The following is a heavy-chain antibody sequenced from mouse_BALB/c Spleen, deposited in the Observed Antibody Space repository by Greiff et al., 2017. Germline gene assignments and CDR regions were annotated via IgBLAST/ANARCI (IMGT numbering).Heavy chain of an antibody. D-gene: IGHD2-14*01. CDR3: AKAYYRYDGAWFAY. Sequence: EVKLMESGGGLVQPGGSRKLSCAASGFTFSDYGMAWVRQAPGKGPEWVAFISNLAYSTYYAETVTGRFTISRENAKNTLYLEMSSQRSEDTAMDYGAKAYYRYDGAWFAYWGQGTLVTVSA. V-gene: IGHV5-15*02. CDR2: ISNLAYST. CDR1: GFTFSDYG. J-gene: IGHJ3*01.